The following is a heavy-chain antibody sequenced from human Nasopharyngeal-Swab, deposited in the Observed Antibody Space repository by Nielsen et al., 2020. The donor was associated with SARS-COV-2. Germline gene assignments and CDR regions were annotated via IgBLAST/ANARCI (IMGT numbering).Heavy chain of an antibody. CDR2: VSPNSGDS. CDR3: ARGGFFGVVTTGHWYGMDV. D-gene: IGHD3-3*01. J-gene: IGHJ6*01. V-gene: IGHV1-8*01. CDR1: GYTITNND. Sequence: ASVKVSCKTSGYTITNNDINWLRQDAGQGIEWMGWVSPNSGDSGYAPRFQDRVTLTRDDSIATVYMELSSLSSEDTAVYYCARGGFFGVVTTGHWYGMDVWGQGTTVTVSS.